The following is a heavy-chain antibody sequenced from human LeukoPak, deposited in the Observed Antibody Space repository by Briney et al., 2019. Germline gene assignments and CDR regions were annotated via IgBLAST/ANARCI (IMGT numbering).Heavy chain of an antibody. CDR1: GFTFSSYS. J-gene: IGHJ4*02. V-gene: IGHV3-21*01. D-gene: IGHD2-21*02. CDR3: ASKSDPDYYFDY. Sequence: PGGSLRLSCAAFGFTFSSYSMNWVRQAPGKGLEWVSSISGSSTYIYYADSVKGRFTISRDNAKNSLYLQMNSLRAGDTAVYYCASKSDPDYYFDYWGQGTLVTVSS. CDR2: ISGSSTYI.